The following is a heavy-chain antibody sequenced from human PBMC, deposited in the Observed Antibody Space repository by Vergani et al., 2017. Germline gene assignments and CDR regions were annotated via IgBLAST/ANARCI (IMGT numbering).Heavy chain of an antibody. J-gene: IGHJ4*02. CDR3: YTDYHDY. D-gene: IGHD2-2*02. CDR1: GITFKNAW. CDR2: IRSKNDGGTA. V-gene: IGHV3-15*01. Sequence: EVQVVESGGGLIKPGGSLRLSCVASGITFKNAWINWVRQAPGKGLEWIGRIRSKNDGGTADYAAPLKGRFTISRYDSKDSAFLLVNNLKTEDTAVYFCYTDYHDYWGQGTLVTVSS.